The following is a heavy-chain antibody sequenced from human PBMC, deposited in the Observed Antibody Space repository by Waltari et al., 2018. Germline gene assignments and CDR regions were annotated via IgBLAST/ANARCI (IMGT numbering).Heavy chain of an antibody. CDR3: ARELVGWSFDY. V-gene: IGHV1-2*04. J-gene: IGHJ4*02. Sequence: QVQLVQSGAEVKKPGASVKVSCKASGYTFTGYYMHWVGQAPGQGLEWMGWINPKEGGTNYAQKFQGWVTMTRDTSISTAYMELSRLRSDDTAVYYCARELVGWSFDYWGQGTLVTVSS. CDR1: GYTFTGYY. CDR2: INPKEGGT. D-gene: IGHD6-19*01.